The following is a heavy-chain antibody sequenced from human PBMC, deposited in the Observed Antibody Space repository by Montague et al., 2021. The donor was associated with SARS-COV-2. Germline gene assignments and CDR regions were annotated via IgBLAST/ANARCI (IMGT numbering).Heavy chain of an antibody. CDR2: VYYRGST. J-gene: IGHJ5*01. Sequence: SETLSLTCSVSNGSITNYFWSWIRQPPGKRLEWIGYVYYRGSTNLNPSLESRVTMSVDTSKNQFSLKLKSVTAADTAVYYCAREGLNNWFDSWGQGIPVIVSS. V-gene: IGHV4-59*01. CDR1: NGSITNYF. CDR3: AREGLNNWFDS.